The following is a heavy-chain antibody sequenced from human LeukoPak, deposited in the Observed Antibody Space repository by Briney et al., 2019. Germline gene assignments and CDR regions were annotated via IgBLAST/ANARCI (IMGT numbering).Heavy chain of an antibody. Sequence: GGSLRLSCEASGFSFSSYAMTWVRQAPGKGLEWVSSIGSDGKTHYSESVKGRFVISRDNAKNSLYLQMNSLRAEDTAVYYCARCSGGSTYHSDDYWGQGTLVTVSS. CDR1: GFSFSSYA. J-gene: IGHJ4*02. CDR3: ARCSGGSTYHSDDY. V-gene: IGHV3-69-1*01. D-gene: IGHD2-15*01. CDR2: IGSDGKT.